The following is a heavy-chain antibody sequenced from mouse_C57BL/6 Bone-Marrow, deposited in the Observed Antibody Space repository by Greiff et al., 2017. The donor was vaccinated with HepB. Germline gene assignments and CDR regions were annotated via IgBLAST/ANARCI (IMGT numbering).Heavy chain of an antibody. J-gene: IGHJ4*01. V-gene: IGHV5-12*01. CDR1: GFTFSDYY. CDR2: ISNGGGST. CDR3: ARGRGGAMDY. Sequence: EVHLVESGGGLVQPGGSLKLSCAASGFTFSDYYMYWVRQTPEKRLEWVAYISNGGGSTYYPDTVKGRFTISRDNAKNTLYLQMSRLKSEDTAMYYCARGRGGAMDYWGQGTSVTVSS.